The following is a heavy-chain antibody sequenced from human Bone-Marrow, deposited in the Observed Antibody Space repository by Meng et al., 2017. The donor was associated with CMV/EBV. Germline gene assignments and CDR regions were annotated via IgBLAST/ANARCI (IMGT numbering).Heavy chain of an antibody. CDR2: IYYSGST. Sequence: GSLGLSCTVSGGSISSYYWSWIRQPPGKGLEWIGYIYYSGSTNYNPSLKSRVTISVDTSKNQFSLKLSSVTAADTAVYYCARFGRHYYDSSGFVFDYWGQGTLVTVSS. D-gene: IGHD3-22*01. CDR1: GGSISSYY. V-gene: IGHV4-59*01. CDR3: ARFGRHYYDSSGFVFDY. J-gene: IGHJ4*02.